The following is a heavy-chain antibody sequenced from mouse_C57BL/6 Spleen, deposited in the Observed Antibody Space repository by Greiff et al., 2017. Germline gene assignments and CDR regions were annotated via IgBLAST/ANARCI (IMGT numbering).Heavy chain of an antibody. CDR1: GYTFTSYD. CDR3: ARSRITTVDWYFDV. J-gene: IGHJ1*03. Sequence: VKLQQSGPGLVKPGASVKLSCKASGYTFTSYDINWVKQRPGQGLEWIGWIYPRGGSTKYNEKFKGKVKLTVDKSSSTAYMELHSLTSKDSAVYFCARSRITTVDWYFDVWGTGTTVTVSS. V-gene: IGHV1-85*01. D-gene: IGHD1-1*01. CDR2: IYPRGGST.